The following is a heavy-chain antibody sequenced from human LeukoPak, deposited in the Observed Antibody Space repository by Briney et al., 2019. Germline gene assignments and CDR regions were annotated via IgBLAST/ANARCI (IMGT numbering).Heavy chain of an antibody. CDR3: ARSRGLDTAMTYFDY. J-gene: IGHJ4*02. CDR1: GYSISSSNW. Sequence: SETLSLTCAVSGYSISSSNWWGWIQQPPGKGLEWIGYIYYSGSTYYNPSLKSRVTMSVDTSKNQFSLKLSSVTAVDTAVYYCARSRGLDTAMTYFDYWGQGTLVTVSS. V-gene: IGHV4-28*01. D-gene: IGHD5-18*01. CDR2: IYYSGST.